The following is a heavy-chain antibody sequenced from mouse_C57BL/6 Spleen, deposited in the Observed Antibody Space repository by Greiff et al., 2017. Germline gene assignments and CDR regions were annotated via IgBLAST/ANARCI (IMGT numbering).Heavy chain of an antibody. CDR1: GYTFTDYE. CDR3: TRSGYYGSSYIDY. D-gene: IGHD1-1*01. CDR2: IDPETGGT. Sequence: VQLQQSGAELVRPGASVTLSCKASGYTFTDYEMHWVQQTPVHGLEWIGAIDPETGGTAYNQKFKGKAILTADKSSSTAYMELRSLTSEDSAVYYCTRSGYYGSSYIDYWGQGTTLTVSS. V-gene: IGHV1-15*01. J-gene: IGHJ2*01.